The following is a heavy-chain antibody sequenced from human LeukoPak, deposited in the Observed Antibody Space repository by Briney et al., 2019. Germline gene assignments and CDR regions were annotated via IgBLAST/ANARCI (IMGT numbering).Heavy chain of an antibody. D-gene: IGHD3-22*01. CDR1: GGSFSGYY. CDR2: INHSGST. Sequence: SETLSLTCAVYGGSFSGYYWSWIRQPPGKGLEWIGEINHSGSTNYNPSLKSRVTISVDTSKNQSSLKLSSVTAADTAVYYCARAKVITLPDYYYGMDVWGQGTTVTVSS. CDR3: ARAKVITLPDYYYGMDV. V-gene: IGHV4-34*01. J-gene: IGHJ6*02.